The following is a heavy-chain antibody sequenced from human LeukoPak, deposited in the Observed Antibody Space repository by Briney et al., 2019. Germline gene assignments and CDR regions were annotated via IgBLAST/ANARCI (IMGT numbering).Heavy chain of an antibody. CDR1: GFTINDYA. CDR3: AKDLLLYSSSWPYYFDY. D-gene: IGHD6-13*01. CDR2: VSCNSGSI. J-gene: IGHJ4*02. V-gene: IGHV3-9*01. Sequence: PGRSLRLSCAASGFTINDYAMHWVRQAPGKGLEWVSGVSCNSGSIGYADSVKGRFTISRDNAKNSLYLQMNSLRAEDTALYYCAKDLLLYSSSWPYYFDYWGQGTLVTVSS.